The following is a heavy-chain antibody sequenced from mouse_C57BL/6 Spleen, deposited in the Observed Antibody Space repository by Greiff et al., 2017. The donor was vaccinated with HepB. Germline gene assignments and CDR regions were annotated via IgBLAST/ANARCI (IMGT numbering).Heavy chain of an antibody. CDR2: IDPNSGGT. Sequence: QVHVKQPGAELVKPGASVKLSCKASGYTFTSYWMHWVKQRPGRGLEWIGRIDPNSGGTKYNEKFKSKATLTVDKPSSTAYMQLSSLTSEDSAVYYCARPDYYGSSYVWYFDVWGTGTTVTVSS. CDR1: GYTFTSYW. D-gene: IGHD1-1*01. J-gene: IGHJ1*03. CDR3: ARPDYYGSSYVWYFDV. V-gene: IGHV1-72*01.